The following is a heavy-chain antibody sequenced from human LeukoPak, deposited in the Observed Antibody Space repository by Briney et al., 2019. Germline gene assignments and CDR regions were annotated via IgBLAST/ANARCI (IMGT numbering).Heavy chain of an antibody. CDR3: AREEGSGGYYHGMDV. Sequence: GGSPRLSCAASGFTFSSYWMSWVRQAPGKGLEWVANIKQDGSEKYYVDSVKGRFTISRDNAKNSLYLQMNSLRAEDTAVYYCAREEGSGGYYHGMDVWGKGTTVTVSS. J-gene: IGHJ6*04. CDR1: GFTFSSYW. D-gene: IGHD3-10*01. CDR2: IKQDGSEK. V-gene: IGHV3-7*03.